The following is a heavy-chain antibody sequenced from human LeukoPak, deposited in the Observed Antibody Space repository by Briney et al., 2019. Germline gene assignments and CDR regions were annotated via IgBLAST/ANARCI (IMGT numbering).Heavy chain of an antibody. D-gene: IGHD6-19*01. V-gene: IGHV3-48*01. CDR1: GFTFSSYS. CDR3: ARSSGYPYFDY. Sequence: GGSLRLSCAASGFTFSSYSMNWVRQAPGKGLEWVSYMSSSSDTIYYADSVKGRFTISRDNAKNSLYLQMNSLRAEDTAVYYCARSSGYPYFDYWGQGTLVTISS. CDR2: MSSSSDTI. J-gene: IGHJ4*02.